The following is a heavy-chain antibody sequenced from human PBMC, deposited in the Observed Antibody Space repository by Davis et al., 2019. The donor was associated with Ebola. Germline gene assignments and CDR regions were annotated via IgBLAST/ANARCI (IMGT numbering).Heavy chain of an antibody. CDR3: ARGYGDHCDH. CDR1: GFSFSTTW. J-gene: IGHJ4*02. D-gene: IGHD7-27*01. Sequence: GESLKISCVASGFSFSTTWMHWVRQAPGKGLVWLTRIKSDGISTTYADSVKGRFTISRDNAKNTLYLQMNSLSAEDTAIYYCARGYGDHCDHWGQGTPVTVTS. CDR2: IKSDGIST. V-gene: IGHV3-74*01.